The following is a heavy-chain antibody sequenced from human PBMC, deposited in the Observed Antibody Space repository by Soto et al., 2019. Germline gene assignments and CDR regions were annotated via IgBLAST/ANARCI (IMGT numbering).Heavy chain of an antibody. J-gene: IGHJ4*02. CDR1: GLIFSDVW. D-gene: IGHD1-1*01. CDR2: IKTKPDDGTI. CDR3: TTSNLGVDF. Sequence: VGSLRLSCAASGLIFSDVWMTWVRQAPGKGLEWVGRIKTKPDDGTIDYAAPVRGRFTISRDDSKNTLYLQMTSLTPDDTGVYYCTTSNLGVDFWGPGTLVTVSS. V-gene: IGHV3-15*01.